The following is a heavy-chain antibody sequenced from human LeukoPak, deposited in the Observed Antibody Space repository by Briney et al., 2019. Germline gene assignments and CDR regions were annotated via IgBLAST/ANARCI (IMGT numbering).Heavy chain of an antibody. CDR2: IYYSGST. Sequence: SETPSLTCTVSGGSISSYYWSWIRQPPGKGLEWIGYIYYSGSTNYNASLTNRVTISVDTSKNQFSLKLSSVTAAYTAVYYCAREVGYCSGGSCYSYFDYWGQGTLVTVSS. J-gene: IGHJ4*02. D-gene: IGHD2-15*01. CDR3: AREVGYCSGGSCYSYFDY. V-gene: IGHV4-59*01. CDR1: GGSISSYY.